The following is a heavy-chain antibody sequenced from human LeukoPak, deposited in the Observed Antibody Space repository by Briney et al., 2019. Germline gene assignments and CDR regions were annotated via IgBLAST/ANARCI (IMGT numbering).Heavy chain of an antibody. Sequence: GGSLRLSCAASGFTFDNYGMSWARQVPGKGLEWVSSINGNGGSTAYADSVKGRFTISRDNAKNSLYLQMNSLRAEDTALYYCARDRYYDFWSGYLNYFDYWGQGTLVTVSS. CDR3: ARDRYYDFWSGYLNYFDY. CDR1: GFTFDNYG. V-gene: IGHV3-20*04. D-gene: IGHD3-3*01. CDR2: INGNGGST. J-gene: IGHJ4*02.